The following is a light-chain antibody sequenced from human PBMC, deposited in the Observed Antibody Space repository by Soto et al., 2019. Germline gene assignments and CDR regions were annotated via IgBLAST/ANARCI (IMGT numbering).Light chain of an antibody. V-gene: IGKV1-12*01. J-gene: IGKJ5*01. CDR2: AAS. CDR3: QQADSFPIT. Sequence: DIQMTQSPSTLSASVGDPVTVTCRASQSVSGWLAWYQQKPGKAPKLLIYAASNLQSGVSSRFSGSGSGTHFTITISSLQPEDCETYFCQQADSFPITFGQGTRLEIK. CDR1: QSVSGW.